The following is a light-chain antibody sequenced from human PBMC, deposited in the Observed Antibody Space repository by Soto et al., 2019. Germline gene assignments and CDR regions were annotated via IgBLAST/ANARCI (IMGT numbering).Light chain of an antibody. CDR1: QSLLHSNGYNY. CDR3: MQALQTPA. CDR2: LGS. Sequence: DIVMTQSPLSLPVTPGEPASISCRSSQSLLHSNGYNYLDWYLQKPGQSPQLLIYLGSNRASGAPDRFSGSGSGTGFTLKISRVEAEDGGVYYCMQALQTPAFGGGTKVEIK. V-gene: IGKV2-28*01. J-gene: IGKJ4*01.